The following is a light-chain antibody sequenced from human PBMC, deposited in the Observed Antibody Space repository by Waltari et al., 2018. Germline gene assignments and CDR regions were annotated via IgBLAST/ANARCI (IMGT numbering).Light chain of an antibody. CDR2: RAS. V-gene: IGKV1-5*03. CDR3: QQYASTSLT. CDR1: ESVSTW. J-gene: IGKJ4*01. Sequence: IQMTQSPSRLSASLGDRVTINCRASESVSTWLAWYQQKPGKAPKLLIYRASSLEGEVPSRFTGSGYWTEFTLTINNLQPEDFATYYCQQYASTSLTFGGGTEVEI.